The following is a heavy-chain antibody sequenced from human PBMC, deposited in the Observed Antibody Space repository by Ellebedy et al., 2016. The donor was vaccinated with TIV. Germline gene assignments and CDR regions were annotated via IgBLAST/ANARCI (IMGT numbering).Heavy chain of an antibody. Sequence: AASVKVSCKASGYTFSNYFVHWVRQAPGQGLEWMGIINPSGGSTTYAQKLQGRLTMTRDTSTSTVYMELSSLRSEDTAVYYCARDLSRGSSLTSLYGMDVWGQGTTVTVSS. CDR3: ARDLSRGSSLTSLYGMDV. CDR2: INPSGGST. V-gene: IGHV1-46*04. J-gene: IGHJ6*02. D-gene: IGHD1-26*01. CDR1: GYTFSNYF.